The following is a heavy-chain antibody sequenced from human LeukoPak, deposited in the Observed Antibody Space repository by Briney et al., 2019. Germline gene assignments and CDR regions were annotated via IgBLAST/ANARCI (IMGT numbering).Heavy chain of an antibody. J-gene: IGHJ5*02. CDR1: GYTFTSYG. CDR2: ISAYNGNT. CDR3: ARGSDSAPS. V-gene: IGHV1-18*01. D-gene: IGHD2-21*02. Sequence: AAVKVSRKAAGYTFTSYGISWVRQAPGQGLEWMGWISAYNGNTNYAQKDQGRVTMTTDTSTSTAYMELRSLRSADPAVYSCARGSDSAPSWGPGTLVTVSS.